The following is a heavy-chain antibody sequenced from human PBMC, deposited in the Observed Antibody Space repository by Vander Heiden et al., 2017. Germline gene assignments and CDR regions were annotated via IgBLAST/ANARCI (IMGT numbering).Heavy chain of an antibody. CDR2: SYSTGSS. Sequence: QVLLQESGPGLIKPSETLSLTCTVSGGSISDYYCSWIRQTPGKGLEWIGYSYSTGSSNYTPSLKNRVTISLDTSKNQFSLKLGSVTTADTAMYYCAARPLSITESGMWFDPWGQGTLVTVSS. D-gene: IGHD6-13*01. V-gene: IGHV4-59*01. CDR1: GGSISDYY. J-gene: IGHJ5*02. CDR3: AARPLSITESGMWFDP.